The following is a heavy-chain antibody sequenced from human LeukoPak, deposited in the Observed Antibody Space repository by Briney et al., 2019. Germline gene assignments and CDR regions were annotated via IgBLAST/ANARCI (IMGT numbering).Heavy chain of an antibody. CDR2: ISGSGGST. D-gene: IGHD3-10*01. CDR1: GFTFSSHA. CDR3: AKGGDVLLWFRESYFDY. Sequence: PGGSLRLSCAASGFTFSSHAMSWVRQAPGKGLEWVSAISGSGGSTYYADSVKGRFTISRDNSKNTLYLQMNSLRAEDTAVYYCAKGGDVLLWFRESYFDYWGQGTLVTVSS. J-gene: IGHJ4*02. V-gene: IGHV3-23*01.